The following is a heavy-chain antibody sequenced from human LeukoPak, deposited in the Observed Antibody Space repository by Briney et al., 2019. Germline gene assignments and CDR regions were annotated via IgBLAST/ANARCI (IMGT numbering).Heavy chain of an antibody. CDR1: GGSISSGGYS. J-gene: IGHJ4*02. CDR3: ARVLGFQADY. Sequence: SEALSLTCAVSGGSISSGGYSWSWIRQPPGKGLEWIGYIYHSGSTYYNPSLKSRVTISVDRSKNQFSLKLSSVTAADTAVYYCARVLGFQADYWGQGTLVTVSS. CDR2: IYHSGST. V-gene: IGHV4-30-2*01.